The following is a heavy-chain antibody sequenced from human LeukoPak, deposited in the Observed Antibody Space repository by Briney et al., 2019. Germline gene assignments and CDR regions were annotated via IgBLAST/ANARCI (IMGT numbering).Heavy chain of an antibody. D-gene: IGHD3-22*01. V-gene: IGHV1-46*01. CDR3: ARADSGGDSSGYKWFHP. CDR1: GYTFTGYY. J-gene: IGHJ5*02. CDR2: INPSGGST. Sequence: ASVKVSCKASGYTFTGYYIHWVRQAPGQGLEWMGIINPSGGSTSYAQKFQGRVTMTRDTSTSTVYMELSSLRPEDTAVYYCARADSGGDSSGYKWFHPWGQGTLVTVSS.